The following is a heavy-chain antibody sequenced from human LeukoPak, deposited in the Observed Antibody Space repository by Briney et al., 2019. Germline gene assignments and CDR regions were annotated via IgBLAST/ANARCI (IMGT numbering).Heavy chain of an antibody. D-gene: IGHD1-26*01. J-gene: IGHJ4*02. V-gene: IGHV4-59*08. CDR3: ARHADRKWDLPGSFDS. Sequence: SETLSLTCAVSGGSINSDYWSWIRQPPGKRLEWIGFMNHTGTTNLNPSFKSRVTISLASSKSYFSLSLNSVTAADTAVYYCARHADRKWDLPGSFDSWGQGVRVAVSS. CDR2: MNHTGTT. CDR1: GGSINSDY.